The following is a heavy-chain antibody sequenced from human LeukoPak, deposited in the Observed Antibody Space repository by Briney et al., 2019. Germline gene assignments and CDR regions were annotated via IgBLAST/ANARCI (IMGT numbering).Heavy chain of an antibody. CDR1: GGSISSGSYY. CDR2: IYTSGST. D-gene: IGHD2-15*01. CDR3: ARPHYCSGGSCYHFDP. Sequence: SQTLSLTCTVSGGSISSGSYYWSWIRQPAGKGLEWIGRIYTSGSTNYNPSLKSRVTISVDTSKNQFSLKLSSVTAADTAVYYCARPHYCSGGSCYHFDPWGQGTLVTVSS. V-gene: IGHV4-61*02. J-gene: IGHJ5*02.